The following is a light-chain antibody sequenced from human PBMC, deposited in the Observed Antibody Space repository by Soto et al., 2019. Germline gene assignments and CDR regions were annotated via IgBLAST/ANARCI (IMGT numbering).Light chain of an antibody. V-gene: IGLV2-23*01. CDR2: EGS. J-gene: IGLJ3*02. Sequence: QSALTQPASVSGSPGQSITISCTGTSSDVGSYNFVSWYQQHPGKAPKLMIYEGSKRPSGVSNRFSGSKSGNTASLPISGLQAEDEADYYCCSYAGDSAWVFGGGTKLTVL. CDR1: SSDVGSYNF. CDR3: CSYAGDSAWV.